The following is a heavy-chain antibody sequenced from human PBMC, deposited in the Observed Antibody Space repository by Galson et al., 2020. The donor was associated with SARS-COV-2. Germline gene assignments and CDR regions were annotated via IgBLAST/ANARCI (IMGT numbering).Heavy chain of an antibody. CDR3: ARDGCDGDCYPNAFDT. CDR1: GFTFSTYE. J-gene: IGHJ3*02. CDR2: ISSSGSSI. Sequence: GGSLRLSCAASGFTFSTYEMNWVRQAPGKGLEWVSYISSSGSSISYADSVKGRFTISRDNAKNSLYLQMNSLRAEDTAVYYCARDGCDGDCYPNAFDTWGQGTMVTVSS. V-gene: IGHV3-48*03. D-gene: IGHD2-21*02.